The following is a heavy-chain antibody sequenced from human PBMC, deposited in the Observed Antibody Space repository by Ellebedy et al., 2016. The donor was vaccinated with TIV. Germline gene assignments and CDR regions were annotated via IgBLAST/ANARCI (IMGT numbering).Heavy chain of an antibody. D-gene: IGHD3-10*01. V-gene: IGHV3-48*04. CDR1: GFTFSSHS. Sequence: GESLKISXAASGFTFSSHSMNWVRRAPGKGLEFISYISGSGETIYYADSAKGRFIISRDNAKNPLHLQMSSLRVEDTAVYYCARDQIEFGMLSGEGSHFDTWGQGTLVIVSS. CDR3: ARDQIEFGMLSGEGSHFDT. CDR2: ISGSGETI. J-gene: IGHJ4*02.